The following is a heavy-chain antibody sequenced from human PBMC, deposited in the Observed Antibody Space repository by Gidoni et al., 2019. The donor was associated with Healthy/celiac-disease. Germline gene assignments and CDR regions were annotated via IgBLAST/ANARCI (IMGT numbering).Heavy chain of an antibody. CDR1: GYSISSGYY. Sequence: QVQLQESGPGLVKPSETLSLTYAVSGYSISSGYYWGGIRQPPGKGLEWTGSIYHSGSTYYNPSLKSRVTISVDSSKNQFSLKLSSVTAADTAVYYCAREGPTDDYGEHLGVCAFDIWGQGTMVTVSS. CDR3: AREGPTDDYGEHLGVCAFDI. CDR2: IYHSGST. J-gene: IGHJ3*02. V-gene: IGHV4-38-2*02. D-gene: IGHD4-17*01.